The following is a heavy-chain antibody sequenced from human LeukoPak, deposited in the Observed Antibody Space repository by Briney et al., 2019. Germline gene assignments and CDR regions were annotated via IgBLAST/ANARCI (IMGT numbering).Heavy chain of an antibody. CDR1: GGSFSGYY. CDR3: ATSSGFYYYYGMDV. D-gene: IGHD3-3*01. J-gene: IGHJ6*02. CDR2: INHSGST. Sequence: SETLSLTCAVYGGSFSGYYWSWIRQPPGKGLXXXXEINHSGSTNYNPSLKSRVTISVDTSKNQFSLKLSSVTAADTAVYYCATSSGFYYYYGMDVWGQGTTVTVSS. V-gene: IGHV4-34*01.